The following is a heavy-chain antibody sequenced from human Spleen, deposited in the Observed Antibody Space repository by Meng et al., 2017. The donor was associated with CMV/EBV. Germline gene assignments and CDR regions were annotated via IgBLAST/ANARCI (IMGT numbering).Heavy chain of an antibody. CDR3: ARTGVTMVRGVIDPYYYYGMDV. V-gene: IGHV1-18*01. D-gene: IGHD3-10*01. CDR1: YG. J-gene: IGHJ6*02. CDR2: ISAYNGNT. Sequence: YGVSWVRQAPGQGLEWMGWISAYNGNTNYAQKLQGRVTMTTDTSTSTAYMELRSLRSDDTAVYYCARTGVTMVRGVIDPYYYYGMDVWGQGTTVTVSS.